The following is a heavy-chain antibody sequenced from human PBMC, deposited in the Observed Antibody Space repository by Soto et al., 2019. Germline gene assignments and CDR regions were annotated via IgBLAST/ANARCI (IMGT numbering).Heavy chain of an antibody. J-gene: IGHJ3*01. CDR2: IIPIFGTA. Sequence: QVQLVQSGAEVKKPGSSVKVSCKASGGTFSSYAISWVRQAPGQGLEWMGGIIPIFGTANYAQKFQGRVTITADESTSSAYMELSSLRSEDTAVYYCATPRNGGSRGPNGYGAFDLWGQGTMVTVSS. CDR3: ATPRNGGSRGPNGYGAFDL. D-gene: IGHD1-26*01. V-gene: IGHV1-69*01. CDR1: GGTFSSYA.